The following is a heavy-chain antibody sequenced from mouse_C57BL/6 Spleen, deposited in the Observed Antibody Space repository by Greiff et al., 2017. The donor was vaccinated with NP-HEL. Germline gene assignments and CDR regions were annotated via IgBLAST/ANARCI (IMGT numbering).Heavy chain of an antibody. Sequence: VKLMESGPGLVAPSQSLSITCTVSGFSLTSYAISWVRQPPGKGLEWLGVICTGGGTNYYSAHKYRLTTSKDNSKSQVFLKMNSLQTYDTARYYCARNNGYEWFAYWGQGTLVTVSA. CDR2: ICTGGGT. V-gene: IGHV2-9-1*01. CDR3: ARNNGYEWFAY. CDR1: GFSLTSYA. D-gene: IGHD2-2*01. J-gene: IGHJ3*01.